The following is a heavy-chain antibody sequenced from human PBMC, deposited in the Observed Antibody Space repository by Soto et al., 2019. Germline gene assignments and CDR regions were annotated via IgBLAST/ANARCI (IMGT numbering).Heavy chain of an antibody. J-gene: IGHJ6*03. CDR1: GGYISSYY. CDR3: ARSLYCSSTSCYGVYYYYYMDV. V-gene: IGHV4-59*01. D-gene: IGHD2-2*01. CDR2: IYYSGST. Sequence: SETLSLTCTVSGGYISSYYWSWIRQPPGKGLEWIGYIYYSGSTNYNPSLKSRVTISVDTSKNQFSLKLSSVTAADTAVYYCARSLYCSSTSCYGVYYYYYMDVWGKGTTVTVSS.